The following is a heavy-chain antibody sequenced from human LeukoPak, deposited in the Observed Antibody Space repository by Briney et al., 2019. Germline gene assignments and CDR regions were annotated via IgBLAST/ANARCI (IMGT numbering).Heavy chain of an antibody. CDR1: GFTFSSSW. J-gene: IGHJ5*02. CDR3: ARWGYTSSWFSGFDP. Sequence: GGSLRLSCSASGFTFSSSWMQWVRQAPGKGLVWVSRINSDGSSITYADSVKGRFTISRDNAKNTLYLQMNSLRAEDTAVYYCARWGYTSSWFSGFDPWGQGTLVTVSS. V-gene: IGHV3-74*01. CDR2: INSDGSSI. D-gene: IGHD6-13*01.